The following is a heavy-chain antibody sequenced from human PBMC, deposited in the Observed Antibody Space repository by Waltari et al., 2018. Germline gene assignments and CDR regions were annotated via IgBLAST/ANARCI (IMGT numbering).Heavy chain of an antibody. CDR2: MIPILCTA. D-gene: IGHD2-15*01. CDR3: ARDGVVAAPGWFDP. CDR1: GGTFSSYA. Sequence: QVQLVQSGAEVKKPGSSVKVSCKASGGTFSSYAISWVRQATGQGLEWMGGMIPILCTANSAQKFQGRVTITADESTSTAYMELSSLRSEDTAVYYCARDGVVAAPGWFDPWGQGTLVTVSS. J-gene: IGHJ5*02. V-gene: IGHV1-69*01.